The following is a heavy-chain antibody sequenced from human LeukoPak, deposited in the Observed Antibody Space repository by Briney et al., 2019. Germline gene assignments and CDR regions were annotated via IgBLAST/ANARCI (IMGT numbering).Heavy chain of an antibody. V-gene: IGHV5-51*01. CDR2: IYPGDSDT. D-gene: IGHD2/OR15-2a*01. CDR3: ARLLNGFSSPFEY. J-gene: IGHJ4*02. Sequence: GESLKISCTGSGYSFTSHWIGWVRQMPGKGLEWMGTIYPGDSDTRYSPSFQGQVTISADKSTSTAYLHWSSPKASDTAMYYCARLLNGFSSPFEYWGQGTLVTVSS. CDR1: GYSFTSHW.